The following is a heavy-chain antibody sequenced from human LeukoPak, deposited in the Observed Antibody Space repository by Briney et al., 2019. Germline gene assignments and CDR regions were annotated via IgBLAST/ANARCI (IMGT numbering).Heavy chain of an antibody. CDR1: GGSISSYY. V-gene: IGHV4-59*08. CDR3: ARHGRGYDSEFGY. J-gene: IGHJ4*02. CDR2: MYYSGST. Sequence: SETLSLTCTVSGGSISSYYWSWIRQPPGKGLEWIGYMYYSGSTNYNPSLKSRVTISVDKSRNQFSLTLSSVTAADTAVYYCARHGRGYDSEFGYWGQGTLVTVSS. D-gene: IGHD5-12*01.